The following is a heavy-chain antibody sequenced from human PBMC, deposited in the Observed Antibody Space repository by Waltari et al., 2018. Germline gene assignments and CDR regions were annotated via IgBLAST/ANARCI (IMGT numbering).Heavy chain of an antibody. CDR1: GGTFSSYA. D-gene: IGHD3-16*01. V-gene: IGHV1-69*01. CDR2: VIPSFGTA. J-gene: IGHJ6*02. CDR3: ASRPPSRNVWGSYDHYYGMDV. Sequence: QVQLVQSGAEVKKPGSSVKVSCKASGGTFSSYAISWVRQAPGQGLEWMGGVIPSFGTANYAQKFQGRVTITADESTSTAYMELSSLRSEDTAVYYCASRPPSRNVWGSYDHYYGMDVWGQGTTVTVSS.